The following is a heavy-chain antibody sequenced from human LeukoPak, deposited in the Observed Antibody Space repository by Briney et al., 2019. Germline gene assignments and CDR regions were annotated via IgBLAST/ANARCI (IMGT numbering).Heavy chain of an antibody. V-gene: IGHV4-34*01. CDR2: INHSGST. Sequence: SETLSLTRAVYGGSFSGYYWSWIRQPPGKGLEWIGEINHSGSTNYNPSLKSRVTISVDTSKNQFSLKLSSVTAADTAVYYCARSITMVRGVTWFDPWGQGTLVTVSS. D-gene: IGHD3-10*01. J-gene: IGHJ5*02. CDR1: GGSFSGYY. CDR3: ARSITMVRGVTWFDP.